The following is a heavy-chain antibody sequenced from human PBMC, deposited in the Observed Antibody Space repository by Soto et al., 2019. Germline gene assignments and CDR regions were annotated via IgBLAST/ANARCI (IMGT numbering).Heavy chain of an antibody. J-gene: IGHJ6*02. V-gene: IGHV3-15*07. CDR2: IKSKTDGGTT. CDR3: TTASSWIQIWFMDV. D-gene: IGHD5-18*01. Sequence: GSLRLSCAASGFTFSNAWMNWGRQAPGKGLEWVGRIKSKTDGGTTDYAAPVKGRFTISRDDSKNTLYLQMNSLKTEDTAVYYCTTASSWIQIWFMDVWGQGTTVNVSS. CDR1: GFTFSNAW.